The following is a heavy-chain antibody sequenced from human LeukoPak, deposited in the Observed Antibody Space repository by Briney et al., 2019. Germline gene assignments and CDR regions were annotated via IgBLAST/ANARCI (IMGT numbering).Heavy chain of an antibody. J-gene: IGHJ4*02. Sequence: ASVKVSCKVSGYTLTELSMHWVRQAPGKGLEWMGGFDPEDGETIYAQKFQGRVTMTEDTSTDTAYMELSSLRSEDTAVYYCASLLRFLEWIQSYDYWGQGTLATVSS. CDR2: FDPEDGET. V-gene: IGHV1-24*01. D-gene: IGHD3-3*01. CDR3: ASLLRFLEWIQSYDY. CDR1: GYTLTELS.